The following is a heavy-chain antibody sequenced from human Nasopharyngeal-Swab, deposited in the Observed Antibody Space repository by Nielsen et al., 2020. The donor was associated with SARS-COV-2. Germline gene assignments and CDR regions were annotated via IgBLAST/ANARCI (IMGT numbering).Heavy chain of an antibody. CDR1: GYTFTSYA. Sequence: ASVKVSCKASGYTFTSYAMHWVRQAPGQRLEWMGWINAGNGNTKYSQKFQGRVTITRDTSASTAYMELSSLRSEDTAVYYCAREWEPELTRQTFYYYYGMDVWGQGTTVTVSS. V-gene: IGHV1-3*01. D-gene: IGHD1-14*01. CDR3: AREWEPELTRQTFYYYYGMDV. CDR2: INAGNGNT. J-gene: IGHJ6*02.